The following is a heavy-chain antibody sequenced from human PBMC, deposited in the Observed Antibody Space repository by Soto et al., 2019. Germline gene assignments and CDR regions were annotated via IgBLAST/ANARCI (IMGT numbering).Heavy chain of an antibody. CDR2: IHPSDSDI. J-gene: IGHJ4*03. Sequence: GESLKISCQGSGFNFPTSWIVWVRQTPGKGLEWIGIIHPSDSDITYMPTFDGRVIISADNSISTAYLQWTSLQASDTAKYFCARRHGYSYGYVDFCGQGTLVTVSS. CDR1: GFNFPTSW. D-gene: IGHD5-18*01. CDR3: ARRHGYSYGYVDF. V-gene: IGHV5-51*01.